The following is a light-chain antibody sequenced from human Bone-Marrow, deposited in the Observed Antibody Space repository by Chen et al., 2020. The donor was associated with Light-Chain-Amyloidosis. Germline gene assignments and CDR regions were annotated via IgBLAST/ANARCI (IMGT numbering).Light chain of an antibody. CDR2: DAS. CDR3: QQRSNRPIT. CDR1: QSVSSY. V-gene: IGKV3-11*01. Sequence: EIVLTQSPATLSLSPGERATLSCRASQSVSSYLAWYQKKPGQAPRLLIYDASNRATGIPARFSGSGSGTDFTLTISSLEPEDFAGYYCQQRSNRPITFGQGTRLEIK. J-gene: IGKJ5*01.